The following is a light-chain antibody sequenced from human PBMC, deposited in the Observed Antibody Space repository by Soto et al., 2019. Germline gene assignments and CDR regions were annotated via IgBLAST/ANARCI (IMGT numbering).Light chain of an antibody. CDR1: QSVSSN. V-gene: IGKV3-15*01. J-gene: IGKJ2*01. CDR2: RAS. Sequence: EIVMTQSPATLSVSPGERATLSCRASQSVSSNLGWYQQKPGQAPRLLIYRASTRATGIPARFSGSGSGTDFTLTISSLQSEDFAVYYCQQYNNWPLHTFGQGTKLEIK. CDR3: QQYNNWPLHT.